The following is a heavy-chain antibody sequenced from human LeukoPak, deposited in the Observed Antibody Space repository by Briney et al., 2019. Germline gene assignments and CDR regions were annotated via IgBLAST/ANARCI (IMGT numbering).Heavy chain of an antibody. CDR3: ARDRGYSSSWYWAEYYYYYGMDV. CDR2: ISWNSGSI. D-gene: IGHD6-13*01. V-gene: IGHV3-9*01. Sequence: AGGSLRLSCAASGFTFDDYAMHWVRQAPGKGLEWVSGISWNSGSIGYADSVKGRFTISRDNAKNSLYLQMNSLRAEDTALYYCARDRGYSSSWYWAEYYYYYGMDVWGQGTTVTVSS. CDR1: GFTFDDYA. J-gene: IGHJ6*02.